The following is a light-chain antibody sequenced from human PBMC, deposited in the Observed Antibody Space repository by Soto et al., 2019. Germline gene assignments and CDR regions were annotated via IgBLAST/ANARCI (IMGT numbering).Light chain of an antibody. V-gene: IGKV3-20*01. CDR3: QQYGTSRAT. CDR1: QSVSSSY. J-gene: IGKJ1*01. Sequence: EILLTQSPGTLSLSPGERATLSCRASQSVSSSYLAWYLQKPGQAPRLLIYGASSRATGIPDRFSGSGSGTDFTLTISRLEPEDFAVYYCQQYGTSRATFGQGTKVEIK. CDR2: GAS.